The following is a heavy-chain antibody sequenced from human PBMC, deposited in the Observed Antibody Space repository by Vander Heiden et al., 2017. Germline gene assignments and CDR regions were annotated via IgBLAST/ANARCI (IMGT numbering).Heavy chain of an antibody. CDR2: IVVGSGNT. Sequence: QMQLVQSGPEVKKPGTSVKVSCNASGFTFTSSAGQWVRQARGQRLEWIGWIVVGSGNTNYAQKFQERVTITRDMSTSTAYMELSSLRSEDTAVYYCAADGVTSDAFDIWGQGTLVTVSS. J-gene: IGHJ3*02. D-gene: IGHD4-4*01. V-gene: IGHV1-58*01. CDR3: AADGVTSDAFDI. CDR1: GFTFTSSA.